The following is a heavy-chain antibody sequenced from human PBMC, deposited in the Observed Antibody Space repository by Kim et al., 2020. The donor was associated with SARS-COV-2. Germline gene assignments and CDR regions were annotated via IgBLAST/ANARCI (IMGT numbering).Heavy chain of an antibody. CDR1: GGSISSYY. J-gene: IGHJ4*02. CDR3: ARLGSGSNYEY. V-gene: IGHV4-4*07. Sequence: SETLSLTCTVSGGSISSYYWSWIRQSAGKGLEWIGRIYTSGSTNYNPSLKSRVTMTVDTSKSQFSLKLSSVTAADTAVYYCARLGSGSNYEYWGQGTLVTVSS. CDR2: IYTSGST. D-gene: IGHD1-26*01.